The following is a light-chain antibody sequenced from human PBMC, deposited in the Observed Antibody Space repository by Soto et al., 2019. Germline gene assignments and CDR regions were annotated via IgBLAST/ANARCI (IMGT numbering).Light chain of an antibody. CDR2: EVS. Sequence: QSVLTQPASVSGSPGHSITISCTGTSSDVGAYNYVSWYQQHPGKAPKRMMFEVSDRPAGGSNRFSGSKSGNTASLTISGLQAEDEADYSCSSYTSSNTLVCGVGTKMPVL. V-gene: IGLV2-14*01. J-gene: IGLJ2*01. CDR1: SSDVGAYNY. CDR3: SSYTSSNTLV.